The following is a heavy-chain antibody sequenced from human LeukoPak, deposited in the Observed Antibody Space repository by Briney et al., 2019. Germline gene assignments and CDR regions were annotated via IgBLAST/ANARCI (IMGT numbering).Heavy chain of an antibody. Sequence: VASVKVSCKASGGTFSSYTISLVRQAPGQGLEWMGWISAYNGYTKYAPSLQGRVTMTTDTSTSTAYMQLRSLRSDDTAMYYCARVGGNYEGLIDYWGQGTLVTVSS. D-gene: IGHD1-26*01. CDR3: ARVGGNYEGLIDY. CDR1: GGTFSSYT. V-gene: IGHV1-18*01. J-gene: IGHJ4*02. CDR2: ISAYNGYT.